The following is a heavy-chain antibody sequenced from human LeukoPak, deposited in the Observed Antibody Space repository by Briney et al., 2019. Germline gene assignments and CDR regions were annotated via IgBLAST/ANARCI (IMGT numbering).Heavy chain of an antibody. CDR1: GFTFSSYW. J-gene: IGHJ4*02. V-gene: IGHV3-74*01. CDR2: IKGDASFT. Sequence: GGSLRLSCAASGFTFSSYWMHWVRQVPGKGLLWVSRIKGDASFTNYADNVKGRFTISRDNAKNTLYLQTNSLRAEDTAVYYCVRDGDHWDFDYWGQGTPVTVSS. CDR3: VRDGDHWDFDY. D-gene: IGHD3-16*01.